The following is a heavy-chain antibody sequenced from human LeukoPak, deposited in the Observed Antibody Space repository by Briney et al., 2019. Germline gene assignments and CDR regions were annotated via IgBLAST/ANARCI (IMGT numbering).Heavy chain of an antibody. CDR3: ALAAAGMPVDY. V-gene: IGHV3-7*01. CDR1: GFTFSSYW. CDR2: IKQDGSEK. J-gene: IGHJ4*02. Sequence: GGSLRLSCAASGFTFSSYWMSWVRQAPGKGLEWVANIKQDGSEKYYVDSVKGRFTISRDNAKNSLYLQMNSLRAEDTAVYYCALAAAGMPVDYWGQGTLVTVSS. D-gene: IGHD6-13*01.